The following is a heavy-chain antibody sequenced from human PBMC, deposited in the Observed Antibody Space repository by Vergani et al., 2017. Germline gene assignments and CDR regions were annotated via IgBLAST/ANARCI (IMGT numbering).Heavy chain of an antibody. J-gene: IGHJ3*02. CDR1: GFTFGDYA. Sequence: EVQLVESGGGLVQPGRSLRLSCTASGFTFGDYAMSWVRQAPGKGLEWVGFIRSKAYGGTTEYAASVKGRFTISRDDSKSIAYLQMNSLKTEDTAVYYCAREGDAFDIWGQGTMVTVSS. V-gene: IGHV3-49*04. CDR2: IRSKAYGGTT. CDR3: AREGDAFDI.